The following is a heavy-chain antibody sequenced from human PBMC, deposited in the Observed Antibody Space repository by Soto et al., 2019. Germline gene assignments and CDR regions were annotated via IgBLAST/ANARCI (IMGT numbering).Heavy chain of an antibody. CDR3: GTWRGSSWFDY. J-gene: IGHJ4*02. D-gene: IGHD2-2*01. CDR2: IFSSDSSA. Sequence: GESLKISCKASGFTFSSYSLGWVRHMPGKGLQWMGNIFSSDSSAKYSPSFVGQVTISVDRSINTAYLQWSSLKASATAIYYCGTWRGSSWFDYWGPGTLVTVSS. V-gene: IGHV5-51*01. CDR1: GFTFSSYS.